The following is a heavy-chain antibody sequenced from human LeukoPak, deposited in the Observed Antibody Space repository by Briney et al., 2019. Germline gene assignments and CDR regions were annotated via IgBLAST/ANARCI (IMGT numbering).Heavy chain of an antibody. J-gene: IGHJ4*02. CDR2: IWYDGSNK. CDR1: GFTFSSYG. V-gene: IGHV3-33*06. D-gene: IGHD3-10*01. Sequence: GRSLRRSCAASGFTFSSYGMHWVRQAPGKGLEWVAVIWYDGSNKYYADSVKGRFTISRDNSKNTLYLQMNSLRAEDTAVYYCAKDRMVRGVKEYYFDYWGQGTLVTVSS. CDR3: AKDRMVRGVKEYYFDY.